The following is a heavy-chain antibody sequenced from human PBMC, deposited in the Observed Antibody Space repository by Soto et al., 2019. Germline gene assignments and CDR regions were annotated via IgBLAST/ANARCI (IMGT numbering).Heavy chain of an antibody. V-gene: IGHV1-24*01. Sequence: ASVKVSCKVSGYTLTELSMHWVRQAPGKGLEWMGGFDPEGGETIYAQKFQGRVTMTEDTSTDTAYMELSSLRSEDTAVYYCATSFLLRYCDWTPALAFDSWGQGIMVTVAS. J-gene: IGHJ3*02. CDR1: GYTLTELS. CDR3: ATSFLLRYCDWTPALAFDS. CDR2: FDPEGGET. D-gene: IGHD3-9*01.